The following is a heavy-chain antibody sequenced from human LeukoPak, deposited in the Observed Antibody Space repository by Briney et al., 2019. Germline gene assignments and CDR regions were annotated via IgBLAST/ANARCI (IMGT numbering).Heavy chain of an antibody. V-gene: IGHV3-48*01. CDR3: ARELRGENFDF. D-gene: IGHD3-10*01. Sequence: GGSLRLSCAASGFTFSGYNMNWVRQAPGEGLELVSYISPTSTIFYADSVRGRFTISRDNVKNSLYLQMNSLRVEDTAVYYCARELRGENFDFWGQGTLVTVSA. J-gene: IGHJ4*02. CDR1: GFTFSGYN. CDR2: ISPTSTI.